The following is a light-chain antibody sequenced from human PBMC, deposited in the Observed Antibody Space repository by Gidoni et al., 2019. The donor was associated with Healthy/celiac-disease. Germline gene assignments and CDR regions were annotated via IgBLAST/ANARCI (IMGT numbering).Light chain of an antibody. V-gene: IGKV1-27*01. CDR2: AAS. Sequence: DIQMTQSPSSLSASVGDRVTITCRASQGISNYFAWYQQKQGKVPKLLIYAASTLQSGVPSRFSCSGSWTDFTLTISSLQPEDVATYYCQKYNSAPCSFGQGTKLEIK. J-gene: IGKJ2*04. CDR3: QKYNSAPCS. CDR1: QGISNY.